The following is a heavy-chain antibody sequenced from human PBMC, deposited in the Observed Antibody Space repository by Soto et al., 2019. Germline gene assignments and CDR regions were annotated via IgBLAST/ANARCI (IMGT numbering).Heavy chain of an antibody. J-gene: IGHJ3*02. CDR1: GGSFSGYY. Sequence: ETLSLTCAVYGGSFSGYYWSWIRQPPGKGLEWIGEINHSGSTNYNPSLKSRVTISVDTSKNQFSLKLSSVTAADTAVYYCARPRSSIAAGGAFDIWGQGTMVTVSS. CDR2: INHSGST. V-gene: IGHV4-34*01. D-gene: IGHD6-6*01. CDR3: ARPRSSIAAGGAFDI.